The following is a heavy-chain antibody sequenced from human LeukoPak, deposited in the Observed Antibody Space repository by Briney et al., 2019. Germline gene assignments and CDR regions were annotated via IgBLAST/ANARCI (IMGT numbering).Heavy chain of an antibody. CDR1: GGTFSSYA. CDR3: ARSRIVVVTAIAFDI. Sequence: GSSVKVSCKASGGTFSSYAISWVRQAPGQGLEWMGRIIPIFGTANYAQKFQGRVTITTDESTSTAYMELSSLRSEDTAVYYCARSRIVVVTAIAFDIWGQGTMVTVS. V-gene: IGHV1-69*05. CDR2: IIPIFGTA. D-gene: IGHD2-21*02. J-gene: IGHJ3*02.